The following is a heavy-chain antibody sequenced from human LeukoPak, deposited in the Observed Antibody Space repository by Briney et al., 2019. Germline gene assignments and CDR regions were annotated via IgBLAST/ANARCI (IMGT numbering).Heavy chain of an antibody. CDR3: ARLHYYYGSGSYPDY. CDR2: IYTSGST. D-gene: IGHD3-10*01. Sequence: PSETLSLTCTVSGDSINDHYWSWIRQPPGKGLEWIGYIYTSGSTNYNPSLKSRVTISVDTSKNQFSLKLSSVTAADTAVYYCARLHYYYGSGSYPDYWGQGTLVTVSS. V-gene: IGHV4-4*09. CDR1: GDSINDHY. J-gene: IGHJ4*02.